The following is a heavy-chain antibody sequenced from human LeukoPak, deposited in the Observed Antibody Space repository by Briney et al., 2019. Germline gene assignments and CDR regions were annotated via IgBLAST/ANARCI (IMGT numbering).Heavy chain of an antibody. D-gene: IGHD3-9*01. J-gene: IGHJ5*02. CDR3: AKDIHYDILTGCYPS. Sequence: GGSLRLSCAASGFTFDDYAMHWVRQAPGKGLEWFSGIRWNSGSIGYADSVKGRFTISRDNAKNSLYLQINSLRAEDTALYYCAKDIHYDILTGCYPSWGQGTLVTVSS. CDR1: GFTFDDYA. CDR2: IRWNSGSI. V-gene: IGHV3-9*01.